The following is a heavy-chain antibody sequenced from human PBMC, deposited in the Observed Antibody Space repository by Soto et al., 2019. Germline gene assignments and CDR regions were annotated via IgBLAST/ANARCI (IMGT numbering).Heavy chain of an antibody. V-gene: IGHV4-34*01. Sequence: SETLSLTYAVYGGSFSGYYWSWIRQPPGKGLEWIGEINHSGSTNYNPSLKSRVTISVDTSKNQFSLKLSSVTAADTAVYYCARGLRYFDAQTYYYYYGMDVWGQGTTVTVSS. CDR2: INHSGST. CDR3: ARGLRYFDAQTYYYYYGMDV. D-gene: IGHD3-9*01. J-gene: IGHJ6*02. CDR1: GGSFSGYY.